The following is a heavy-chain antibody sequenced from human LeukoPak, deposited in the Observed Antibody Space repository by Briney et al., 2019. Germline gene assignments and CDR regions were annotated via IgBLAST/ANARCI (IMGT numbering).Heavy chain of an antibody. CDR2: ISGSGGST. CDR3: AKDRITMIVVVITGFDY. Sequence: PGGSLRLSCAASGFTFSGYEMYWVRQAPGKGLEWVSAISGSGGSTYYADSVKGRFTISRDNSKNTLYLQMNSLRAEDTAVYYCAKDRITMIVVVITGFDYWGQGTLVTVSP. CDR1: GFTFSGYE. D-gene: IGHD3-22*01. J-gene: IGHJ4*02. V-gene: IGHV3-23*01.